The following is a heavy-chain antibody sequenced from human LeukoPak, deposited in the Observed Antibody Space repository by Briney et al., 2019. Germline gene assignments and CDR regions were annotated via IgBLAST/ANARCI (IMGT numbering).Heavy chain of an antibody. Sequence: PGGPLRLSCAASGFTFSNAWMSWVRQAPGKGLEWVGRIKSKGDGGTTDYAAPLKGRFTISRDDSKNTLYLQVNSLKIEDTALYYCTTAPAAFDIWGQGTMVTVSS. CDR1: GFTFSNAW. CDR2: IKSKGDGGTT. CDR3: TTAPAAFDI. J-gene: IGHJ3*02. V-gene: IGHV3-15*01.